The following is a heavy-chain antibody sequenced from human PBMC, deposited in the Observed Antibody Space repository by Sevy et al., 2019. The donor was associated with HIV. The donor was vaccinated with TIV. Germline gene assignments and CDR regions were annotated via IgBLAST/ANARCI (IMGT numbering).Heavy chain of an antibody. Sequence: ASVKVSCKASGGTFSSYAISWVRQAPGQGLEWMGGIIPIFGTANYAQKFQGRVTITADKSTSTAYMELSSLRSEDTAVYYCARGSAGYDHPTTVTTWRYYYYYMDVWGKGTTVTVSS. J-gene: IGHJ6*03. CDR1: GGTFSSYA. CDR2: IIPIFGTA. D-gene: IGHD4-17*01. V-gene: IGHV1-69*06. CDR3: ARGSAGYDHPTTVTTWRYYYYYMDV.